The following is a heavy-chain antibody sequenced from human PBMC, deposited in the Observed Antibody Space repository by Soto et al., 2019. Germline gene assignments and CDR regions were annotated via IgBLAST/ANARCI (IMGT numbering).Heavy chain of an antibody. CDR2: IYYSGNT. CDR3: GIWARYYDLLNPFAY. CDR1: GGSISSYY. V-gene: IGHV4-59*01. D-gene: IGHD3-9*01. J-gene: IGHJ4*02. Sequence: SETLSLTCTVSGGSISSYYWSWIRQPPGKGLEWIGYIYYSGNTNYNPSLKSRVTISVDTSKNQFSLKLSSVTAADTAVYYCGIWARYYDLLNPFAYWAQGTLVPVSS.